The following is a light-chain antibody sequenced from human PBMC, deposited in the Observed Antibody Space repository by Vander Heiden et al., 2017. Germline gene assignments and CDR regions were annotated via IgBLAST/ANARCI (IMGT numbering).Light chain of an antibody. CDR3: QHSYSVPFT. Sequence: IQSTQSPSSLSASVGDSVTISCRASQRVASNLNWYQQKPGKAPKLLIYTASHLQTGVPSRFSGSGFGTQFTLSITSVQPEDFATYYCQHSYSVPFTFGPGTTVD. V-gene: IGKV1-39*01. CDR2: TAS. CDR1: QRVASN. J-gene: IGKJ3*01.